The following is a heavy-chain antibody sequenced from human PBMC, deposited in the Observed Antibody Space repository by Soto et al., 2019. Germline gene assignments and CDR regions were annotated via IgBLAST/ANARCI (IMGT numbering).Heavy chain of an antibody. CDR1: GGSISSYY. Sequence: SETLSLTCTASGGSISSYYWSWIRQPPGKGLEWIGYIYYSGSTNYNPSLKSRVTISVDTSKNQFSLKLSSVTAADTAVYYCARLYEQQLVLDYYYYMDVWGKGTTVTVS. D-gene: IGHD6-13*01. CDR3: ARLYEQQLVLDYYYYMDV. V-gene: IGHV4-59*08. J-gene: IGHJ6*03. CDR2: IYYSGST.